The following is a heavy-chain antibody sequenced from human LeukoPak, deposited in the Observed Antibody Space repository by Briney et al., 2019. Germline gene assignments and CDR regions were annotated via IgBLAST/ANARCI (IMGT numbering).Heavy chain of an antibody. CDR3: LTVVETTIAAFDI. D-gene: IGHD1-26*01. Sequence: GGSLRLSCAASGFTFSNYWLHWVRQAPGKGLVWVSRIDANAKTTSYADSVKGRFTISTDNAKKTLYLQMNSLRVEDTAVYYCLTVVETTIAAFDIWGQGTMVTVSS. CDR2: IDANAKTT. CDR1: GFTFSNYW. J-gene: IGHJ3*02. V-gene: IGHV3-74*01.